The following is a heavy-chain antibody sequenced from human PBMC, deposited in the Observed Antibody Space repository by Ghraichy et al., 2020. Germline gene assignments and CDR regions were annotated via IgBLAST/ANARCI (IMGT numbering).Heavy chain of an antibody. D-gene: IGHD1-26*01. J-gene: IGHJ5*02. CDR3: ARQDTGGFDP. CDR2: VYHSGGT. CDR1: GDSISGDF. V-gene: IGHV4-59*08. Sequence: ESLNISCIVSGDSISGDFWSWIRQPPGKGLEWIGYVYHSGGTKYNPSLESRASISVDASKKQFSLKLTSVTAADTATYYCARQDTGGFDPWGRGTLVTVSS.